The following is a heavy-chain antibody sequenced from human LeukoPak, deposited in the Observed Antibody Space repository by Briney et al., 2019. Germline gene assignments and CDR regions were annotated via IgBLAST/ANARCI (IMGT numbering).Heavy chain of an antibody. D-gene: IGHD3-3*01. CDR3: ARGVPYDSWSGPHYSDY. CDR2: ISYDGSNK. V-gene: IGHV3-30-3*01. CDR1: GFTFSSYA. Sequence: GGSLRLSCAASGFTFSSYAMHWVRQAPSKGLEWVAVISYDGSNKYYADSVKGRFTISRDSAKNSLYLQMNSLRAEDTAVYYCARGVPYDSWSGPHYSDYWGQGTLVTVSS. J-gene: IGHJ4*02.